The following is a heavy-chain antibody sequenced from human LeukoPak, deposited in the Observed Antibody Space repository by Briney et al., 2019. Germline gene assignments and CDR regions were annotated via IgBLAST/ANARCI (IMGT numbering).Heavy chain of an antibody. CDR1: GASVSSDSYY. CDR3: ARGGAWSGDYFDY. CDR2: ISHIGST. Sequence: PSETLSLICTVSGASVSSDSYYWSWIRQPPGKGLQWIGYISHIGSTNYNPSLESRVTISVDTSKNHFSLKLSSVTAADTAVYYCARGGAWSGDYFDYWGQGTLVTVSS. D-gene: IGHD2-15*01. V-gene: IGHV4-61*03. J-gene: IGHJ4*02.